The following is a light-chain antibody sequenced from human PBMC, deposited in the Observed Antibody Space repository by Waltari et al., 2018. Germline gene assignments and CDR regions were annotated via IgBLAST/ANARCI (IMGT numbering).Light chain of an antibody. Sequence: DFVMTQSPLSLPVTPGEPASISCRSSQSLLHSNGYNYLDWYLQKPGQSPQLLIYLGSNRASGVPDRFSGSGSGTDFTLKISRVEAEDVGVYYCMQALQTRVFTFGPGTKVDIK. CDR1: QSLLHSNGYNY. CDR3: MQALQTRVFT. CDR2: LGS. J-gene: IGKJ3*01. V-gene: IGKV2-28*01.